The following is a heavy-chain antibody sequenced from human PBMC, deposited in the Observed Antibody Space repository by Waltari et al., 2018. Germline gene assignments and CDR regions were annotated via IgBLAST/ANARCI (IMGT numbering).Heavy chain of an antibody. CDR2: LFHGGTS. J-gene: IGHJ4*02. V-gene: IGHV4-38-2*01. CDR3: ARRHVKFGSPYFDS. CDR1: DYSITPGYY. D-gene: IGHD3-16*01. Sequence: QVQLQESGPRLVKPSETLSLTCSVSDYSITPGYYWGWIRQSPGEGLEWLGSLFHGGTSYYNPSLKSRVAVSIDTSKNQFSLNLTSVTAADTAVYYCARRHVKFGSPYFDSWGRGILVTVSS.